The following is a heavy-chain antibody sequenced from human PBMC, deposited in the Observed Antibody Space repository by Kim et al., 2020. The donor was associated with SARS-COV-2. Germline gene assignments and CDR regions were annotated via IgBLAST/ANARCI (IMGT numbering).Heavy chain of an antibody. V-gene: IGHV4-39*07. CDR2: IYYSGST. Sequence: SETLSLTCTVSGGSISSSSYYWGWIRQPPGKGLEWIGSIYYSGSTYYNPSLKSRVTISVDTSKNQFSLKLSSVTAADTAVYYCARSTYSDYGDYNTDTNYFDYWGQGTLVTVSS. J-gene: IGHJ4*02. CDR3: ARSTYSDYGDYNTDTNYFDY. CDR1: GGSISSSSYY. D-gene: IGHD4-17*01.